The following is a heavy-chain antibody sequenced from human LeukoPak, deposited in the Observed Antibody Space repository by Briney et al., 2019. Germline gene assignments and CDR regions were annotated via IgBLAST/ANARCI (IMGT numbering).Heavy chain of an antibody. V-gene: IGHV4-59*08. CDR2: IYYSGST. J-gene: IGHJ4*02. CDR1: GGSISSYT. CDR3: ARHRYSSGWIDY. D-gene: IGHD6-19*01. Sequence: SETLSLTCTVSGGSISSYTWSWIRQPPGKGLEWIGYIYYSGSTNYNPSLKSRVTISVDTSKNQFSLKLSSVTAADTAVYYCARHRYSSGWIDYWGQGTLVTVSS.